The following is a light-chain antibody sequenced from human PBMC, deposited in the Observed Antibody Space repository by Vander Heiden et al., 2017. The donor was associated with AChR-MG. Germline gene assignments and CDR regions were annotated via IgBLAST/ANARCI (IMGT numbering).Light chain of an antibody. CDR3: QQYGSSPRDT. V-gene: IGKV3-20*01. CDR1: QSVSSSY. J-gene: IGKJ2*01. CDR2: GAS. Sequence: EIVLTRSPGTLSLSPGERATRACRASQSVSSSYLAWYQQKPGQAPRLLIYGASRRATGIPDRFRGSGSGTDLTLTISRLEPEDFAVYYCQQYGSSPRDTFGQGTKLEIK.